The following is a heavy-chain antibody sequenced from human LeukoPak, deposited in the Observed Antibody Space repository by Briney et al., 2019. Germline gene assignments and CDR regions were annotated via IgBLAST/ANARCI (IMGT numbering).Heavy chain of an antibody. CDR3: ASSPIAPQRGYSYGYGSYYFDY. J-gene: IGHJ4*02. V-gene: IGHV4-59*01. CDR2: IYYSGST. Sequence: PSETLSLTCTVSGGSISSYYWSWIRQPPGKGLEWIGYIYYSGSTNYNPSLKSRVTISVDTSKNQFSLKLSSVTAADTAVYYCASSPIAPQRGYSYGYGSYYFDYWGQGTLVTVSS. D-gene: IGHD5-18*01. CDR1: GGSISSYY.